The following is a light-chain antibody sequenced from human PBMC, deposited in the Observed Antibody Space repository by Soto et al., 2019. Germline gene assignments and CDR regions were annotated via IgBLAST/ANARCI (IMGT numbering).Light chain of an antibody. V-gene: IGKV3-20*01. CDR1: QSVNNNS. J-gene: IGKJ2*01. Sequence: EIVLTQSPATLSLSPGERATVSCRASQSVNNNSVAWYQKKSGQAPMLLIFAASSRAPGIPGRFSGSGSGADFTLTITRLEPDDFAVYYCQQYGSSLYTFGQGTKLEIK. CDR2: AAS. CDR3: QQYGSSLYT.